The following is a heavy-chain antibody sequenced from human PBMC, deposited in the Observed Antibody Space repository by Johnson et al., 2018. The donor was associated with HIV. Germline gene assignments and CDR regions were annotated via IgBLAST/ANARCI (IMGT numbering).Heavy chain of an antibody. V-gene: IGHV3-66*01. CDR1: GFTVSSNY. D-gene: IGHD4-23*01. J-gene: IGHJ3*02. Sequence: VQLVESGGGLVQPGGSLRLSCAASGFTVSSNYMSWVRQAPGKGLEWVSVIYSGGTTYYADSVKGRFTIPRDNSKNTLYLQMNSLRAEDTAVYYCASASTVVDAFDIWGQGTMVTVSS. CDR3: ASASTVVDAFDI. CDR2: IYSGGTT.